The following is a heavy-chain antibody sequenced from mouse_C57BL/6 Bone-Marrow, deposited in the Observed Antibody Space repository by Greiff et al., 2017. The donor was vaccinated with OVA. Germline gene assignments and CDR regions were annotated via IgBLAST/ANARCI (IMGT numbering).Heavy chain of an antibody. CDR1: GYTFTSYW. J-gene: IGHJ3*01. V-gene: IGHV1-69*01. CDR2: IDPSDSYT. Sequence: QVQLQQPGAELVMPGASVKLSCKASGYTFTSYWMHWVKQRPGQGLEWIGEIDPSDSYTNYNQKFKGKSTLTVDKSSSTAYMQLSSLTSEDSAVYYCAILDPYWGQGTLVTVSA. CDR3: AILDPY.